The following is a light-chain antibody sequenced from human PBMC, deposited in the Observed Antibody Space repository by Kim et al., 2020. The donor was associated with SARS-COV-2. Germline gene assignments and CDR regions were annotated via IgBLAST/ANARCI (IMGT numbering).Light chain of an antibody. CDR2: VND. CDR1: NP. V-gene: IGLV1-44*01. CDR3: ATRDTSLNGWM. Sequence: NPVNWYQQFPGSSPKLLIEVNDLRASGVPDRFSGSKSGPSASLAISGLQSDDEADYYCATRDTSLNGWMFGGGTQLTVL. J-gene: IGLJ3*02.